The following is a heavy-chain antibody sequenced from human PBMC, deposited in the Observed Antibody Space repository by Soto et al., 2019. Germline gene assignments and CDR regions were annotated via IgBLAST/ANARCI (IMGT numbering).Heavy chain of an antibody. J-gene: IGHJ4*02. Sequence: SETLSLTCTVSGGSISSSSYYWGWIRQPPGKGLEWIGSIYYSGSTYYNPSLKSRVTISVDTSKNQFSLKLSSVTAADTAVYYCARLAGGSFSFDYWGQGTLVTVS. D-gene: IGHD1-26*01. CDR3: ARLAGGSFSFDY. CDR1: GGSISSSSYY. V-gene: IGHV4-39*01. CDR2: IYYSGST.